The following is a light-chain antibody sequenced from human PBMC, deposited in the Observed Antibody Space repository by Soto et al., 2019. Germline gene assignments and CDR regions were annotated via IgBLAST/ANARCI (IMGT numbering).Light chain of an antibody. CDR2: GAS. Sequence: DIQMTQSPSSLSASVGDRVTITCRASQGISNCLAWYQQKPGKVPKHLIYGASTLQSGVPSRFTGSGSGTDFTLTISSLQPEDVATYYCQKYDSVPWTFGQGTKVEIK. V-gene: IGKV1-27*01. J-gene: IGKJ1*01. CDR1: QGISNC. CDR3: QKYDSVPWT.